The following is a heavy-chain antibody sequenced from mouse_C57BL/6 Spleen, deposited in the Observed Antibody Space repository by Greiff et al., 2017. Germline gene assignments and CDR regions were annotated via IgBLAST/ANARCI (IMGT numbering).Heavy chain of an antibody. D-gene: IGHD2-2*01. V-gene: IGHV1-76*01. CDR2: IYPGSGNT. CDR1: GYTFTDYY. CDR3: ARDEVTTPYYFDY. Sequence: VQLQQSGAELVRPGASVKLSCKASGYTFTDYYINWVKQRPGQGLEWIARIYPGSGNTYYNEKFKGKATLTAEKSSSTAYMQLSSLTSEDSAVYFCARDEVTTPYYFDYWGQGTTLTVSS. J-gene: IGHJ2*01.